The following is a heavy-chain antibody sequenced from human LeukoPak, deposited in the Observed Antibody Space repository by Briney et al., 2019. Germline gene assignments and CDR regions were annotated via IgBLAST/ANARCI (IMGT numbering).Heavy chain of an antibody. CDR1: GYTFTSYG. J-gene: IGHJ6*02. Sequence: ASVKVSCKASGYTFTSYGISWVRQAPGQGLEWMGWISAYNGNTNYAQKLQGRVTMTTDTSTSTAYMELRSLRSDDTAVYYCARCGYSYGYELPYYYYGMDVWGQGTTVTVSS. CDR2: ISAYNGNT. V-gene: IGHV1-18*01. CDR3: ARCGYSYGYELPYYYYGMDV. D-gene: IGHD5-18*01.